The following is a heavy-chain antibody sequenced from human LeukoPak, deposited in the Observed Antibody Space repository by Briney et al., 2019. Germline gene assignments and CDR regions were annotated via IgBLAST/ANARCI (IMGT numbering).Heavy chain of an antibody. D-gene: IGHD3-22*01. CDR2: IYHSGTT. Sequence: KTSETLSLTCAVSNYSITSGYFWGWIRQPPGKGLEWIASIYHSGTTYYNPSLRNRVTLFVDTSKHQFSLKLTSLTAADTAVYYCARDGVFHDSDGYSFDYWGQGTLVAVSS. V-gene: IGHV4-38-2*02. CDR3: ARDGVFHDSDGYSFDY. CDR1: NYSITSGYF. J-gene: IGHJ4*02.